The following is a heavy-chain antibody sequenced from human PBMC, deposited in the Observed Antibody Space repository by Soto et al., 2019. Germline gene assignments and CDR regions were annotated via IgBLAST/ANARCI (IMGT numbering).Heavy chain of an antibody. CDR2: VLYDGSKK. J-gene: IGHJ4*02. CDR3: VKDLALMGEH. CDR1: GFRFSNYG. Sequence: QVQLVESGGGVVQPGTSLRLSCTVSGFRFSNYGMDWVRQAPGKGLEWVARVLYDGSKKYYADSVKGRFTISRDNPRNTLYLQMDSLIAEDAAVYYCVKDLALMGEHWGQGTPVTVSS. V-gene: IGHV3-30*18. D-gene: IGHD3-16*01.